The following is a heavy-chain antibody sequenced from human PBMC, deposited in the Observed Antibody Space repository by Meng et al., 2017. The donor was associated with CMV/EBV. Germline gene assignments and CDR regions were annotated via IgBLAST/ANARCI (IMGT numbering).Heavy chain of an antibody. CDR3: ARPRAAYYYDSSGYWFDY. CDR1: GFTFSSYS. CDR2: ISTSSSYI. V-gene: IGHV3-21*01. J-gene: IGHJ4*02. D-gene: IGHD3-22*01. Sequence: GGSLRLSCAASGFTFSSYSMNWVRQAPGKGREWVSSISTSSSYIYYADSVKGRFTISRDNAENSLYLQMNSLRAEDTAVYYCARPRAAYYYDSSGYWFDYWGQGTLVTVSS.